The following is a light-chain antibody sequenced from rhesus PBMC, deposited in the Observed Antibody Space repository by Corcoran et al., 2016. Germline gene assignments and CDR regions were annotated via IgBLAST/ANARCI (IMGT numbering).Light chain of an antibody. CDR3: QHYYDNPLT. CDR2: TAS. CDR1: QNIYSN. J-gene: IGKJ4*01. V-gene: IGKV1S12*01. Sequence: DIQMTQSPSALSASVGDRVTISCRASQNIYSNLAWYQQKPGKAPKLLIYTASSLKTGIPSRFSDSDSGTDFTLTISSLQPEDSAAYYCQHYYDNPLTFGGGTKVEIK.